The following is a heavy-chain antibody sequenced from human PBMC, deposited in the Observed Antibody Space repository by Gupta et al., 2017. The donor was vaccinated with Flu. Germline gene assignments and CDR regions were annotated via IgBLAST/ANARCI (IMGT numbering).Heavy chain of an antibody. D-gene: IGHD2-15*01. V-gene: IGHV3-21*01. CDR3: TRQASAPVVVAATTTDY. J-gene: IGHJ4*02. CDR2: ISPRGDYI. Sequence: MNWSRQTTGSGVEWVSSISPRGDYIYYADSVRDRFTTSRDNAKNSLYLQMKSLRAEDSALYFCTRQASAPVVVAATTTDYWGQGTLVTVSS.